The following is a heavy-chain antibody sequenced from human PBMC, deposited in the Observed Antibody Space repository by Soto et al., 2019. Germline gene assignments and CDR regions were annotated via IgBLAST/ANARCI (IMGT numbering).Heavy chain of an antibody. CDR2: IWYDGNNK. Sequence: GGSLRHSWAASGFTFSSYGMHWVRQAPGKGLEWVAVIWYDGNNKYYADSVKGRFTISRDNSNNTLYVQMTSLRAEDTAVYYCARGLHSLFDYWGQGTLVTVSS. J-gene: IGHJ4*02. D-gene: IGHD2-21*01. CDR1: GFTFSSYG. CDR3: ARGLHSLFDY. V-gene: IGHV3-33*01.